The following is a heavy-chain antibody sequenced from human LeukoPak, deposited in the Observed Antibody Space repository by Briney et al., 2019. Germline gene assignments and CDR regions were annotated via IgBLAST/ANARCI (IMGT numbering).Heavy chain of an antibody. CDR3: ARHVEEWFDP. V-gene: IGHV4-39*01. CDR2: IYYSGST. Sequence: SETLSLTCTVSGGSISSSSYYWGWIRQPPGKGLERIGSIYYSGSTYYNPSLKSRVTISVDTSKNQFSLKLSSVTAADTAVYYCARHVEEWFDPWGQGTLVTVSS. J-gene: IGHJ5*02. CDR1: GGSISSSSYY.